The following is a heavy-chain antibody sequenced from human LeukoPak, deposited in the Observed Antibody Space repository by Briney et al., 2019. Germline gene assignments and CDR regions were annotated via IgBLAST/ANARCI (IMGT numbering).Heavy chain of an antibody. CDR3: ARVTKSSSGWYVPGYYFDY. CDR1: AGSISHYY. D-gene: IGHD6-19*01. V-gene: IGHV4-59*01. J-gene: IGHJ4*02. Sequence: PSETLSLTCTVSAGSISHYYWNWIRQTPGKGLEWIGYILYSGDTNYNPSLKSRVTLSLDTSKSQFSLKLSSVTAADTAVYYCARVTKSSSGWYVPGYYFDYWGQGTLVTVSS. CDR2: ILYSGDT.